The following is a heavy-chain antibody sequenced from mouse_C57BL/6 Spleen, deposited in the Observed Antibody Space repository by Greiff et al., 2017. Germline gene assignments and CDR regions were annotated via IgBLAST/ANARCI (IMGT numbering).Heavy chain of an antibody. CDR1: GYAFSSYW. D-gene: IGHD1-1*01. J-gene: IGHJ4*01. CDR3: ARGITTVVADYAMDY. Sequence: VQLVESGAELVKPGASVKISCKASGYAFSSYWMNWVKQRPGKGLEWIGQIYPGDGDTNYNGKFKGKATLTADKSSSTAYMQRSSLTSEDSAVYFWARGITTVVADYAMDYWGQGTSVTVSS. CDR2: IYPGDGDT. V-gene: IGHV1-80*01.